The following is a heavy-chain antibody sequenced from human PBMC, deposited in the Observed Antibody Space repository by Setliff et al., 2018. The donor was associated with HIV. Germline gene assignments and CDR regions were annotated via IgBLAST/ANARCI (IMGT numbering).Heavy chain of an antibody. D-gene: IGHD3-10*01. J-gene: IGHJ4*02. V-gene: IGHV4-39*01. Sequence: SETLSLTCTVSGGSISNSRYYWSWIRQPPGKGLEWIGSIHHSGTAYDNPSLKSRVTIPVDPSKNQILLRLSSVTAADTAVYYCARLSGGMVPNYWGQGTLVTVSS. CDR1: GGSISNSRYY. CDR3: ARLSGGMVPNY. CDR2: IHHSGTA.